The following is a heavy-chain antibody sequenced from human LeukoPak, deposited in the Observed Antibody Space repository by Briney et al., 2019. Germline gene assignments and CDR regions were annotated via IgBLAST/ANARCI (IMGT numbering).Heavy chain of an antibody. J-gene: IGHJ4*02. Sequence: RGGSLKLSCAPSEFTFSSYEMNGAGQAPGKGLDWVSYINSSGSTIYYEASVKGRFTLSRDNAKNSLCLQMNRLRAEDTAVYYCARDYGDTAPFDYWGEGTLVTVS. CDR2: INSSGSTI. CDR1: EFTFSSYE. D-gene: IGHD5-18*01. V-gene: IGHV3-48*03. CDR3: ARDYGDTAPFDY.